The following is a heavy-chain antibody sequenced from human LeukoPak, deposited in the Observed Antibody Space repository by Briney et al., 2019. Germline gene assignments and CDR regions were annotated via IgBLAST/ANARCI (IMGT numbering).Heavy chain of an antibody. J-gene: IGHJ4*02. D-gene: IGHD2-15*01. CDR2: ISGSGGST. CDR3: ARDSAAVYCSGGSCYGDY. CDR1: GFTFSIYA. V-gene: IGHV3-23*01. Sequence: GGSLRLSCAASGFTFSIYAMSWVRQAPGKGLEWVSAISGSGGSTYYADSVKGRFTISRDNSKNTLYLQMNSLRAEDTAVYYCARDSAAVYCSGGSCYGDYWGQGTLVTVSS.